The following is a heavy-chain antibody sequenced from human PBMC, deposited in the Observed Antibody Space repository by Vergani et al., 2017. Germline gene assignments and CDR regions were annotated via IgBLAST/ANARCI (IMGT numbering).Heavy chain of an antibody. J-gene: IGHJ4*02. D-gene: IGHD2-2*01. V-gene: IGHV3-21*01. Sequence: EVQLVESGGGLVKPGGSLRLSCAASGFTFSSYSMNWVRQAPGKGLEWVSSISSSSSYIYYADSVKGRFTISRDNAKNALYLQMNSLRAEDTAVYYCERPACTSCLFDYWGQGTLVTVSS. CDR1: GFTFSSYS. CDR2: ISSSSSYI. CDR3: ERPACTSCLFDY.